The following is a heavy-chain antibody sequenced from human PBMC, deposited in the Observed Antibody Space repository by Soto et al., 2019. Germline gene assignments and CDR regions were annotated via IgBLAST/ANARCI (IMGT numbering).Heavy chain of an antibody. J-gene: IGHJ6*02. V-gene: IGHV2-70*04. CDR1: GFSLTTTGMG. Sequence: SGPTLVNPTQSLTLSCTFSGFSLTTTGMGVNWIRQPPGKALEWLARIDWDDDKLYSTSLKTRLTISKDTSKNQVVLTMTDKDPADTGTYYCARIHRVTTGFYAMDVWGPGTTVTVSS. CDR3: ARIHRVTTGFYAMDV. CDR2: IDWDDDK. D-gene: IGHD4-17*01.